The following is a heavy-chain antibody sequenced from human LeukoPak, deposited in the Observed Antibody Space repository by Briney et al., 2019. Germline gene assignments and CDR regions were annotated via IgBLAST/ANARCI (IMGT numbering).Heavy chain of an antibody. D-gene: IGHD2-2*02. J-gene: IGHJ5*02. V-gene: IGHV4-31*03. CDR2: IYYSGST. Sequence: PSQTLSLTCTVSGGSISSGGYYWSWIRQHPGKGLEWIGYIYYSGSTYYNPSLKIRVTISVDTSKNQFSLKLSSVTAADTAVYYCARGGQGVVVPAAIRGDNWFDPWGQGTLVTVSS. CDR1: GGSISSGGYY. CDR3: ARGGQGVVVPAAIRGDNWFDP.